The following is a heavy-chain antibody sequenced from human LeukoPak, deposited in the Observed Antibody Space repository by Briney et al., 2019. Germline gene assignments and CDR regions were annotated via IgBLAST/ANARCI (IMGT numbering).Heavy chain of an antibody. V-gene: IGHV3-23*01. CDR1: GFTFSRSA. CDR3: VKGRISEDGLDF. CDR2: ISSSSNT. Sequence: GGSLRLSCAASGFTFSRSAMTWVRQTPGKGLDWVSSISSSSNTYYADSVKGRFTISRDNSKNMLYLQMNSLRAEDTAVYYCVKGRISEDGLDFWGQGTLVTVSS. D-gene: IGHD6-13*01. J-gene: IGHJ4*02.